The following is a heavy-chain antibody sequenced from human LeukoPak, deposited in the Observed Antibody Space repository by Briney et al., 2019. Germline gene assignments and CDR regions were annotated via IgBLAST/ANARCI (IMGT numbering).Heavy chain of an antibody. CDR3: ARIDDFWSGYLPFDY. CDR2: INSDGSRT. V-gene: IGHV3-74*01. D-gene: IGHD3-3*01. Sequence: GGSLRLSCAASGFTFSRNWMHWVRQAPGKGLVWLSRINSDGSRTIYADSVKGRLTISRDNAKNTLYLQMNSLRAEDTAVYYCARIDDFWSGYLPFDYWGQGTLVTVSS. J-gene: IGHJ4*02. CDR1: GFTFSRNW.